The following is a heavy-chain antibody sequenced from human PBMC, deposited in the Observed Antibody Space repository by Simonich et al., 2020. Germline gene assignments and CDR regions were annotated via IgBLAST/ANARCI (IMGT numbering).Heavy chain of an antibody. V-gene: IGHV4-34*01. J-gene: IGHJ3*02. CDR3: ARGKGWKNAFDI. D-gene: IGHD1-1*01. CDR1: GGSFSGYY. Sequence: QVQLQQWGAGLLKPSETLSLTCAVYGGSFSGYYWSWIRQPPGKGLEWIGEINHSESTNNNPSRKGGVTISVDTSKNQFSLKLSSVTAADTAVYYCARGKGWKNAFDIWGQGTMVTVSS. CDR2: INHSEST.